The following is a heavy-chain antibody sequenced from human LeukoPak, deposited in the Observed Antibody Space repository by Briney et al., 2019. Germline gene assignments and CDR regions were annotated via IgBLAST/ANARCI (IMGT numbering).Heavy chain of an antibody. J-gene: IGHJ4*02. D-gene: IGHD3-3*01. CDR3: AKDLNYDFWSGLGN. CDR2: ISYDGTNK. CDR1: GFTFSSYG. V-gene: IGHV3-30*18. Sequence: GGSLRLSCAVSGFTFSSYGMHWVRQAPGKGLEWMAVISYDGTNKYYADSVKGRLTISRDNSKNTLYLQMSSLRAEDTAVYYCAKDLNYDFWSGLGNWGQGTLVTVSS.